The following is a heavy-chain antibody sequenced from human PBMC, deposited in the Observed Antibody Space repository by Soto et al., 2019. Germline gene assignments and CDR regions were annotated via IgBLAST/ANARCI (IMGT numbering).Heavy chain of an antibody. Sequence: PSETLSLTCTVSVDSITTYYWSWIRQPAGKGLEWIGRIDASGNTNYNPSLNSRVTMSIDTSKKQFSLKLTSVTAADTAIYYCARYSNNWFQTEGMDVWGQGTTVTVPS. D-gene: IGHD6-13*01. CDR1: VDSITTYY. CDR2: IDASGNT. CDR3: ARYSNNWFQTEGMDV. V-gene: IGHV4-4*07. J-gene: IGHJ6*02.